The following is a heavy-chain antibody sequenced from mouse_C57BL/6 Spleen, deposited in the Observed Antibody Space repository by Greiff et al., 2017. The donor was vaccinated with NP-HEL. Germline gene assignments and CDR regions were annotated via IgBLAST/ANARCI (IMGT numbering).Heavy chain of an antibody. CDR3: ARQGDYGSPFAY. CDR2: INSDGGST. J-gene: IGHJ3*01. V-gene: IGHV5-2*01. CDR1: EYEFPSHD. Sequence: EVKVVESGGGLVQPGESLKLSCESNEYEFPSHDMSWVRKTPEKRLELVAAINSDGGSTYYPATMERRFIISRDKTKKTLYLQMSSLRSEDTAWYYCARQGDYGSPFAYWGQGTLVTVSA. D-gene: IGHD1-1*01.